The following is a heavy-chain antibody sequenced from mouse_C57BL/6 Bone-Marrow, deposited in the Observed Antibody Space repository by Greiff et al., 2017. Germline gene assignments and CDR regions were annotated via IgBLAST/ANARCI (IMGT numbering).Heavy chain of an antibody. CDR2: IDPANGNT. Sequence: FQLQQSVAELVRPGASVKLSCTASGFNIKNTYMPWVKQRPEQGLEWIGRIDPANGNTKYAPKFQGKAPITADTSSNTAYLQVSSLTSEDTAIYYCAKGCYGMDYWGQGSSVTVSS. V-gene: IGHV14-3*01. J-gene: IGHJ4*01. CDR1: GFNIKNTY. CDR3: AKGCYGMDY.